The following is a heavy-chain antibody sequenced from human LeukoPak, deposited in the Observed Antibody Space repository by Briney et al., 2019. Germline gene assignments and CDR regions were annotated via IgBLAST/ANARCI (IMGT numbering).Heavy chain of an antibody. CDR1: GYTFTSYY. J-gene: IGHJ4*02. Sequence: ASVKVSCKASGYTFTSYYMHWVRQAPGQGLEWMGWINPNSGGTNYAQKFQGRVTMTRDTSISTAYIELSRLRSDDTAVYYCARGAYYYDSSGYYYFDYWGQGTLVTVSS. CDR3: ARGAYYYDSSGYYYFDY. D-gene: IGHD3-22*01. CDR2: INPNSGGT. V-gene: IGHV1-2*02.